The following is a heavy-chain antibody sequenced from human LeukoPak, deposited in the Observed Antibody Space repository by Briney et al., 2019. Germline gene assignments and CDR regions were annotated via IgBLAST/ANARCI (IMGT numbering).Heavy chain of an antibody. J-gene: IGHJ3*02. CDR1: GGSISSYY. Sequence: KPSETLSLTCTVSGGSISSYYWSWIRQPPGKGLEWIGYIYYSGSTNYNPSLKSRVTISADTSKNQFSLKLSSVTAADTAVYYCARQTSCSSTSCYVRAFDIWGQGTMVTVSS. D-gene: IGHD2-2*01. V-gene: IGHV4-59*08. CDR2: IYYSGST. CDR3: ARQTSCSSTSCYVRAFDI.